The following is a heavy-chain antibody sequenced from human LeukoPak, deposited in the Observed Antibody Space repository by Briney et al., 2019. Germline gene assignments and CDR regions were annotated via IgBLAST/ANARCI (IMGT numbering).Heavy chain of an antibody. J-gene: IGHJ5*02. D-gene: IGHD6-6*01. CDR3: ARDPPYSSSYNNWFDP. CDR1: GYTFTSYG. Sequence: ASVKVSCKASGYTFTSYGISWVRQAPGQGLEWMGWISAYNGNTNYAQKLQGRVTMTTDTSTSTAYMELSSLRSEDTAVYYCARDPPYSSSYNNWFDPWGQGTLVTVSS. CDR2: ISAYNGNT. V-gene: IGHV1-18*01.